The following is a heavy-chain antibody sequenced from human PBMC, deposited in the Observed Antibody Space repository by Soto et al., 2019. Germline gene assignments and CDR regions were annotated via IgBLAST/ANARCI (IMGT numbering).Heavy chain of an antibody. Sequence: PGGSLRLSCAASGFTFSSYGMHWVRQAPGKGLEWVAVIWYDGSNKYYADSVKGRFTISRDNSKNTLYLQMNSLRAEDTAVYYCARDGYCSGGSCYSVPVFDYWGQGTLVTVSS. J-gene: IGHJ4*02. CDR1: GFTFSSYG. CDR2: IWYDGSNK. CDR3: ARDGYCSGGSCYSVPVFDY. V-gene: IGHV3-33*01. D-gene: IGHD2-15*01.